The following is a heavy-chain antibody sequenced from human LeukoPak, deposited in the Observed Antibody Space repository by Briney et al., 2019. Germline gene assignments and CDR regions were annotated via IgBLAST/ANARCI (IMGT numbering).Heavy chain of an antibody. CDR3: ARDRIAVAGPMVDAFDI. D-gene: IGHD6-19*01. Sequence: SVKVSCKASGGTFSSYAISWVRPAPGQGLEWMGGIIPIFGTANYAQKFQGRVTITADESTSTAYMELSSLRSEDTAVYYCARDRIAVAGPMVDAFDIWGQGTMVTVSS. J-gene: IGHJ3*02. V-gene: IGHV1-69*13. CDR1: GGTFSSYA. CDR2: IIPIFGTA.